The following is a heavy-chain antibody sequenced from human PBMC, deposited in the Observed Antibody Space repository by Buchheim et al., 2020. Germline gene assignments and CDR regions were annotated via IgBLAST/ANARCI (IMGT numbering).Heavy chain of an antibody. D-gene: IGHD3-22*01. CDR1: GGSISSSSYY. J-gene: IGHJ3*02. V-gene: IGHV4-39*07. CDR3: AREPRTFVYDSSGYRKEEAFDI. CDR2: IYYSGST. Sequence: QLQLQESGPGLVKPSETLSLTCTVSGGSISSSSYYWGWIRQPPGKGLEWIGSIYYSGSTYYNPSLKSRVTISVDTSKNQFSLKLSSVTAADTAVYYCAREPRTFVYDSSGYRKEEAFDIWGQGT.